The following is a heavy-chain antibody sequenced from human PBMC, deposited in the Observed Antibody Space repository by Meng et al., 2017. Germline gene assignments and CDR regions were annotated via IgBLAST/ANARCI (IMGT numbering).Heavy chain of an antibody. V-gene: IGHV3/OR16-13*01. J-gene: IGHJ4*02. CDR2: INSDGSST. CDR1: GFTFSSYS. CDR3: ARDLAGYSYFDY. D-gene: IGHD5-24*01. Sequence: EVQLVESGGGLVKPGGSLRLSCAASGFTFSSYSMNWVRQASGKGLVWVSRINSDGSSTSYADSMKGQFTISRDNAKNTLYLQMNSLRAEDMAVYYCARDLAGYSYFDYWGQGTLVTVSS.